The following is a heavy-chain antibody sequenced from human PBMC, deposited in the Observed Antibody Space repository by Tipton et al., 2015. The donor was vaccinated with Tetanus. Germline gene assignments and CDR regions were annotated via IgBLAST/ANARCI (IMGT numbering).Heavy chain of an antibody. CDR1: GFTFSSYT. V-gene: IGHV3-43*01. D-gene: IGHD6-19*01. CDR3: AKDSNSSGWDY. J-gene: IGHJ4*02. CDR2: ISWDGGST. Sequence: SLRLSCAASGFTFSSYTMHWVRQAPGKGLEWVSLISWDGGSTYYADSVKGRFTISRDNSKNSLYLQMNSLRTEDTALYYCAKDSNSSGWDYWGQGTLVTVSS.